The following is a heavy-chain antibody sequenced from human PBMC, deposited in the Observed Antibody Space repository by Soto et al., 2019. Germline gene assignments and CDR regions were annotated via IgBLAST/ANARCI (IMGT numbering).Heavy chain of an antibody. D-gene: IGHD2-2*01. J-gene: IGHJ3*02. CDR3: AKESVVPAAPDAFDI. CDR1: GFTFSSYA. V-gene: IGHV3-23*01. Sequence: GGSLRLSCAASGFTFSSYAMSWVRQAPGKGLEWVSAISGSGGSTYYADSVKGRFTISRDNSKNTLYLQMNSLRAGDEAVDYCAKESVVPAAPDAFDIWGQGTMVTVSS. CDR2: ISGSGGST.